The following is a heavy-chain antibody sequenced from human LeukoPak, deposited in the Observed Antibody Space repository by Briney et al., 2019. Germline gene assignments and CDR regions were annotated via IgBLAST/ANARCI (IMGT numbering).Heavy chain of an antibody. D-gene: IGHD6-6*01. CDR2: ISGSGGST. CDR3: AKDRGLGVGYSSSFPQYYSDY. V-gene: IGHV3-23*01. J-gene: IGHJ4*02. CDR1: GFTFSSYA. Sequence: GGSLRLSCAASGFTFSSYAMSWVRQAPGKGLEWVSAISGSGGSTYYADSVKGRFTISRDDSKNTLYLQMNSLRAEDTAVYYCAKDRGLGVGYSSSFPQYYSDYWGQGTLVTVSS.